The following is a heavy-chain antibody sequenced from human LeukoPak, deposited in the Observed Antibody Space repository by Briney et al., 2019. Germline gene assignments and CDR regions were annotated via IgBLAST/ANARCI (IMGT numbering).Heavy chain of an antibody. Sequence: RGSLRLSCAASGFTFSSYGMHWVRQAPGKGLEWVAVIWYDGSNKYYADSVKGRFTISRDNSKNTLYLQMNSLRAEDTAVYYCAKDGCSSTSRGLCSFDPWGQGTLVTVSS. V-gene: IGHV3-33*06. D-gene: IGHD2-2*01. CDR1: GFTFSSYG. CDR3: AKDGCSSTSRGLCSFDP. J-gene: IGHJ5*02. CDR2: IWYDGSNK.